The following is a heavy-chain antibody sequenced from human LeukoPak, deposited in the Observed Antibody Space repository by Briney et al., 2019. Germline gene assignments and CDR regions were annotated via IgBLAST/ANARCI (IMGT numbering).Heavy chain of an antibody. V-gene: IGHV1-69*13. J-gene: IGHJ4*02. Sequence: ASVKVSCKASGGTFSSYAISWVRQAPGQGLEWMGGIIPIFGTANYAQKFQGRVTITADESTSTAYMEQSSLRSEDTAVYYCASAREPDYYDSSGYYDPFDYWGQGTLVTVSS. CDR1: GGTFSSYA. CDR2: IIPIFGTA. D-gene: IGHD3-22*01. CDR3: ASAREPDYYDSSGYYDPFDY.